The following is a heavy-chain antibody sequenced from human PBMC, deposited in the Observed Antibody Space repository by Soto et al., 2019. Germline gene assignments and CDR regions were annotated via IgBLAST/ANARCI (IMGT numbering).Heavy chain of an antibody. CDR1: GFTFSSYS. V-gene: IGHV3-48*01. Sequence: GGSLRLSCAASGFTFSSYSMNWVRQAPGKGLEWVSYISSSSSTIYYADSVKGRFTISRDNAKNSLYLQMNSLRAEDTAVYYCARGEAAAGTAPRPGYYYYYYMDVWGKGTTVTVSS. CDR2: ISSSSSTI. CDR3: ARGEAAAGTAPRPGYYYYYYMDV. D-gene: IGHD6-13*01. J-gene: IGHJ6*03.